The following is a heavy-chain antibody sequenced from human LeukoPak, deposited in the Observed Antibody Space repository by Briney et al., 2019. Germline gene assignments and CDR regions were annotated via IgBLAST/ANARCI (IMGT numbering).Heavy chain of an antibody. Sequence: SVKVSCRASGGTFSSYAISWVRQAPGQGLEWMGRIIPILGIANYAQKFQGRVTITADKSTSTAYMELSSLRSEDTAVYYCARDCSGGSCYRFFDYWGQGTLVTVSS. D-gene: IGHD2-15*01. CDR2: IIPILGIA. CDR1: GGTFSSYA. V-gene: IGHV1-69*04. CDR3: ARDCSGGSCYRFFDY. J-gene: IGHJ4*02.